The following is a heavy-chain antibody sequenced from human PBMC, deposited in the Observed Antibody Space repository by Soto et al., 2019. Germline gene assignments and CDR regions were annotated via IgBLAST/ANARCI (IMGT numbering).Heavy chain of an antibody. CDR2: ISAYNGNT. CDR3: ARERRYDILPGYYHNDY. D-gene: IGHD3-9*01. CDR1: GYTFTSYG. Sequence: ALVKVSCKASGYTFTSYGISWVRQPPGQGLEWMGWISAYNGNTNYAQKLQGRDIMTTDTSTSTAYMELRSQRSDDRAAYYCARERRYDILPGYYHNDYWGQGTMVTVSS. J-gene: IGHJ4*02. V-gene: IGHV1-18*04.